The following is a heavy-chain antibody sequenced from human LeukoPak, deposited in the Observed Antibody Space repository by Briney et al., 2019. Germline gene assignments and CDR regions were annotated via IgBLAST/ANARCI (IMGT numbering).Heavy chain of an antibody. D-gene: IGHD2-2*01. CDR1: GFTFSSYG. CDR3: TRAGYTATSSDGGG. J-gene: IGHJ4*02. V-gene: IGHV3-30*03. Sequence: TGGSLRLSCAASGFTFSSYGMHWVRQAPGKGLEWVAVISYDGSNKYYADSVKGRFTISRDNSKNTLYLQMNSLKTEDTAVYYCTRAGYTATSSDGGGWGQGTLVTVSS. CDR2: ISYDGSNK.